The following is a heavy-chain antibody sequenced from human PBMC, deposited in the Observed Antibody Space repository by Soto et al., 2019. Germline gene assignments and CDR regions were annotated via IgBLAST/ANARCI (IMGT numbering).Heavy chain of an antibody. V-gene: IGHV1-69*06. Sequence: VSCTASGGTFSSYAISWVRQAPGQGLEWMGGIIPIFGETIYAQKFQGRVTMTEDTSTDTAYMELSSLRSEDTAVYYCATGVVPAAIQGYYYYGMDVWGQGTTVTLS. CDR3: ATGVVPAAIQGYYYYGMDV. CDR1: GGTFSSYA. D-gene: IGHD2-2*02. CDR2: IIPIFGET. J-gene: IGHJ6*02.